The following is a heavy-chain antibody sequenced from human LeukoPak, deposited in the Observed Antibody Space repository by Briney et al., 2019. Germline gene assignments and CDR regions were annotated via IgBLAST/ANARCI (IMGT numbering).Heavy chain of an antibody. J-gene: IGHJ5*02. V-gene: IGHV1-69*13. CDR3: ARDDSSSSRFVP. CDR1: GGTFSSYA. D-gene: IGHD3-22*01. Sequence: SVKVSCKASGGTFSSYAISWVRQPPGQGLEWKGGIIPICGTANYAQKVQGRVTINADESTSTAYMELSSLRSEDPAVYYCARDDSSSSRFVPWGQGPLVTVSS. CDR2: IIPICGTA.